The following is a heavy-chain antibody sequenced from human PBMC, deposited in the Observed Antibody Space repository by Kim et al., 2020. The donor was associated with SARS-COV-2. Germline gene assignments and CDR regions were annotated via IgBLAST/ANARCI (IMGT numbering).Heavy chain of an antibody. J-gene: IGHJ6*01. D-gene: IGHD2-8*01. CDR1: GFTFSSVQ. CDR2: IKGEAYGGGP. CDR3: TTSCGHKDNNNGLYY. V-gene: IGHV3-15*01. Sequence: GGSLRLSCVGSGFTFSSVQMPWVRQAPGKGLEWLGLIKGEAYGGGPLYASVVKDRFTISSDASQNTVYLQLNSLKTEDTADYFCTTSCGHKDNNNGLYY.